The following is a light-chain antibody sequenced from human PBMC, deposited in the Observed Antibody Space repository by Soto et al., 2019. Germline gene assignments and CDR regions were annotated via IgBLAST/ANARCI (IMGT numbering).Light chain of an antibody. J-gene: IGKJ3*01. V-gene: IGKV3-11*01. CDR2: DAS. CDR3: QQRSNRPPPST. Sequence: EIVLTQSPATLSLSPGERATLSCRASQSVSSYLAWYQQKPGQAPRLLIYDASNRATGIPARFSGSGSGTDFTLTISSLEPEDFAVYYCQQRSNRPPPSTFCPGTKVDIK. CDR1: QSVSSY.